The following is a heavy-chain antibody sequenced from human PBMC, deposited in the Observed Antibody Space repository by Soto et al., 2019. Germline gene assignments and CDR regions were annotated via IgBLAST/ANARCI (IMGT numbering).Heavy chain of an antibody. D-gene: IGHD2-2*01. Sequence: GFTSRTRGLQCVQQATGKGLEWVAGIWSDGNQNSYGTSVKGRFIISRDNSKNTLFLHMRSLRAEDTAVYYCVRGYPEVDFDFWGQGTLVTVSS. V-gene: IGHV3-33*01. CDR1: GFTSRTRG. CDR2: IWSDGNQN. CDR3: VRGYPEVDFDF. J-gene: IGHJ4*02.